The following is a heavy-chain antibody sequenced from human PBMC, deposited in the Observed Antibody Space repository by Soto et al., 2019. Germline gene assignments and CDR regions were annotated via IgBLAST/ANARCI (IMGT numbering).Heavy chain of an antibody. CDR1: GGTISSYA. Sequence: QVQLVQSGAEVKKPGSSVKVSCKASGGTISSYAISWVRQAPGQGLEWMGGIIPIFGTANHAQKFQGRVTITADESTSTAYRELSSLRSEDTAVYYCARGDPSKSWKFDYWGQGTRVTVSS. CDR3: ARGDPSKSWKFDY. V-gene: IGHV1-69*01. D-gene: IGHD1-1*01. J-gene: IGHJ4*02. CDR2: IIPIFGTA.